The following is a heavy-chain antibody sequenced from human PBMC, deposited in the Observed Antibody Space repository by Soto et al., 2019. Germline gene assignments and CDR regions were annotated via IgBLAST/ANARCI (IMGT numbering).Heavy chain of an antibody. CDR3: ARRGRGLGYMFFDL. CDR1: GGSFSGYY. CDR2: INHSGST. J-gene: IGHJ2*01. Sequence: QVQLQQWGAGLLKPSETLSLTCAVYGGSFSGYYWSWIRQPPGKGLEWIGEINHSGSTNYNPSLKRRVTISVDTSKNQFSLKLRSVTAADTAVYYCARRGRGLGYMFFDLLGRGTLVTVAS. D-gene: IGHD5-18*01. V-gene: IGHV4-34*01.